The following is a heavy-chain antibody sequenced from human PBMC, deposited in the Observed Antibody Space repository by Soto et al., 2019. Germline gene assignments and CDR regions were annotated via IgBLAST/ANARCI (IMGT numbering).Heavy chain of an antibody. V-gene: IGHV1-3*01. J-gene: IGHJ4*02. Sequence: ASVKVSCKASGYTFTSYAMHWVRQAPGQRLEWMGWINAGNGNTKYSQKFQGRVTITRDTSASTAYMELSSLRSEDTAVYYCAKLHDYGDYYFDYWGQGTLVTVSS. CDR1: GYTFTSYA. CDR2: INAGNGNT. CDR3: AKLHDYGDYYFDY. D-gene: IGHD4-17*01.